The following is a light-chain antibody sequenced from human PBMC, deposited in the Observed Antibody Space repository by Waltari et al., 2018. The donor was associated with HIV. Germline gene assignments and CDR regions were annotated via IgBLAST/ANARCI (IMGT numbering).Light chain of an antibody. J-gene: IGKJ1*01. CDR2: AVS. V-gene: IGKV1-6*01. CDR1: QGVKRD. Sequence: AIQMAEPPSSLSASVGDKHTITCRASQGVKRDLGWYQQRPGKAPNLLIYAVSSLQTGVPSRFSGSGSGTTFTLTISSLQPEDFATYYCLQDYNYPPTFGQGTKV. CDR3: LQDYNYPPT.